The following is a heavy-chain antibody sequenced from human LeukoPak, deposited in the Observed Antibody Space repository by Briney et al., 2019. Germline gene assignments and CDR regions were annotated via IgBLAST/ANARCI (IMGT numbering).Heavy chain of an antibody. CDR1: GFTFSSDE. CDR3: ARDARIAAEAFDY. J-gene: IGHJ4*02. D-gene: IGHD6-13*01. V-gene: IGHV3-48*03. Sequence: GGSLRLSCAASGFTFSSDEMNLFRQAPAKGLEWVSYISSSGSTIYYADPVKGRFTISRDNAKNSLYLQMNSLRAEDTAVYYCARDARIAAEAFDYWGQGTLVTVSS. CDR2: ISSSGSTI.